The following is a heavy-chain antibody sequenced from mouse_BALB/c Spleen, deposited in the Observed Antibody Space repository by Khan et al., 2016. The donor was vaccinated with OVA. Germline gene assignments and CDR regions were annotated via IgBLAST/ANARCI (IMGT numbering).Heavy chain of an antibody. CDR1: GYSITSDYA. CDR3: VRWFAY. J-gene: IGHJ3*01. CDR2: INYSGGT. V-gene: IGHV3-2*02. Sequence: VQLKESGPGLVKPSQSLSLTCTVTGYSITSDYAWNWIRQFPGNKLEWMGYINYSGGTSYLPSLKSRISITRATSKNQFFLQLNSVTTEDSVTYYCVRWFAYWGQGTLVTVS.